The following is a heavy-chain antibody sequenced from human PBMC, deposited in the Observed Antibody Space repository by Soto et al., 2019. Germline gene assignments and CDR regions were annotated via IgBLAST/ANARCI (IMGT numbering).Heavy chain of an antibody. J-gene: IGHJ4*02. Sequence: LLVESGGGLVQPGGSLRLSCAGSGLSFSRYAMNWVRQAPGKGLEWVASISGSASHIRYADSVSGRVTISKDGANNSLSLQMTSLIAEDTAVYFGAKGRGAAYYFDFWGRGTLVSVSS. CDR2: ISGSASHI. CDR1: GLSFSRYA. D-gene: IGHD3-10*01. V-gene: IGHV3-21*01. CDR3: AKGRGAAYYFDF.